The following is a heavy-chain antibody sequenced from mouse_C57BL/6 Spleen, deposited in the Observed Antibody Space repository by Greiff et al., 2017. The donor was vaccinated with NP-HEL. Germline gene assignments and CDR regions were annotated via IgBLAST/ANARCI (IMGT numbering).Heavy chain of an antibody. CDR1: GYTFTSYW. J-gene: IGHJ1*03. CDR2: IDPSDSYT. CDR3: ARLGYYYGSSHRYFDV. Sequence: QVQLQQPGAELVMPGASVKLSCKASGYTFTSYWMHWVKQRPGQGLEWIGEIDPSDSYTNYNQKFKGKSTLTVDKSSSTAYMQLSSLTSEDSAVYYCARLGYYYGSSHRYFDVWGTGTTVTVSS. V-gene: IGHV1-69*01. D-gene: IGHD1-1*01.